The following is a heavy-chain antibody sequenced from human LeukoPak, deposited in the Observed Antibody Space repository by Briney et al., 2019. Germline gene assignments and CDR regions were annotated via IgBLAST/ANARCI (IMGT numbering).Heavy chain of an antibody. J-gene: IGHJ2*01. CDR2: IKQDGSEK. CDR3: ARAPRIGGYTGRELGHWYFDL. D-gene: IGHD6-13*01. V-gene: IGHV3-7*01. Sequence: GGSLRLSCAASGFTFSSYWMSWVRQAPGKGLEWVANIKQDGSEKYYVDSVKGRFTISRDNAKNSLYLQMNSLRAEGTAVYYCARAPRIGGYTGRELGHWYFDLWGRGTLVTVSS. CDR1: GFTFSSYW.